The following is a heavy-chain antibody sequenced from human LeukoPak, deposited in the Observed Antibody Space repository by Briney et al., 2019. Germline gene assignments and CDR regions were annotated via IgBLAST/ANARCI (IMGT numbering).Heavy chain of an antibody. CDR1: GGSISSYY. J-gene: IGHJ3*02. CDR2: IYTSGSS. D-gene: IGHD7-27*01. CDR3: ARRGHTTNWDDAFDI. Sequence: SETLSLTCTVSGGSISSYYWSWIRQPAGKGLEWIGRIYTSGSSNYNPSLKSRVTMSVDTSKNQFSLKLSSVTAADTAVYYCARRGHTTNWDDAFDIWGQGTMVTVSS. V-gene: IGHV4-4*07.